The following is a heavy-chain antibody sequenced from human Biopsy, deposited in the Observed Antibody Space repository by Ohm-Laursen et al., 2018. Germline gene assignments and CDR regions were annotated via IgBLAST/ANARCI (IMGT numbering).Heavy chain of an antibody. CDR2: INHSGST. J-gene: IGHJ5*02. CDR3: ARGLPRIAPMVRGRRTWFDP. D-gene: IGHD3-10*01. Sequence: TLSLTWVVYGGSFSGYYWSWIRQTPGKGLEWIGEINHSGSTNHKPSLDSRVAISADTSKNQFSLNLYSVTAADTAVYFCARGLPRIAPMVRGRRTWFDPWGQGTLVTVSS. V-gene: IGHV4-34*01. CDR1: GGSFSGYY.